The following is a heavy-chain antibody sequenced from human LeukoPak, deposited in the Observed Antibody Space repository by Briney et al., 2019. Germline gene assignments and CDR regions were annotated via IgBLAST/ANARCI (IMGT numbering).Heavy chain of an antibody. V-gene: IGHV3-21*01. Sequence: PGGSLRLSCAASGFTFSGYSMNWVRQAPGKGLEWVSSISSSSSYIYYADSVKGRFTISRDNAKNSLYLQMNSLRAEDTAVYYCAITFLSSSFWNNDAFDIWGQGTMVTVSS. D-gene: IGHD6-13*01. CDR2: ISSSSSYI. J-gene: IGHJ3*02. CDR1: GFTFSGYS. CDR3: AITFLSSSFWNNDAFDI.